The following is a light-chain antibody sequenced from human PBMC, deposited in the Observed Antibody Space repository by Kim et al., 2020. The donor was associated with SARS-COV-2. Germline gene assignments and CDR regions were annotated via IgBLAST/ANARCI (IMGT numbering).Light chain of an antibody. V-gene: IGKV1-39*01. J-gene: IGKJ2*01. Sequence: DIQLTQSPSSLSASVGDRVTITCRASQSISNYINWYQQKPGEAPKFLIYAATSLQSGVPSRFDGRRSGTNFTLTISSLQPEDVATYYCQQSYSYPYTFGQGTKLEI. CDR2: AAT. CDR3: QQSYSYPYT. CDR1: QSISNY.